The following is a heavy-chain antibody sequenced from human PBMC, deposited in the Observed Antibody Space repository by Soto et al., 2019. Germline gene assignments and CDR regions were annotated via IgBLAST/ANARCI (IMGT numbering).Heavy chain of an antibody. CDR2: IIPILGIA. V-gene: IGHV1-69*02. CDR1: GGTFSSYT. D-gene: IGHD3-10*01. CDR3: ASDGGTMVRGYGY. Sequence: QVQLVQSGAEVKKPGSSVKVSCKASGGTFSSYTISWVRQAPGQGLEWMGRIIPILGIANYAQKFQGRVTITADNSTSTAYMELSSLRSEDTAVYYCASDGGTMVRGYGYWGQGTLVTVSS. J-gene: IGHJ4*02.